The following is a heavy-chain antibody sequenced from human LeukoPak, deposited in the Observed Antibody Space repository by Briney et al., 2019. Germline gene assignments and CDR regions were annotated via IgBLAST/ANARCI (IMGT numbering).Heavy chain of an antibody. CDR1: GGSISSYY. Sequence: SETLSLTCTVSGGSISSYYWSWIRQPPGKGLEWIGYIYYSGSTNYNPSLKSRVTISVDTSKHQFSLKLSSVTAADTAVYYCARDQNYYDSSGYYDYWGQGTLVTVSS. V-gene: IGHV4-59*01. D-gene: IGHD3-22*01. CDR3: ARDQNYYDSSGYYDY. J-gene: IGHJ4*02. CDR2: IYYSGST.